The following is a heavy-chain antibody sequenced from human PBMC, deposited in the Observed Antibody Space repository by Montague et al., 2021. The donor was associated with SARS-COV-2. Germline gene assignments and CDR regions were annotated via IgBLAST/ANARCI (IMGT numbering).Heavy chain of an antibody. J-gene: IGHJ6*01. D-gene: IGHD3-10*01. Sequence: TLSLTCTVSGGSISSGIYYWASFPQTAWTGLAWIGRIYTSGGTDHIPSLKSRVTISVDTSKNQFSLRLSSVTAADTAVYYCARVGVGTMVRGVIPAYYYNGMDXSGHGTLAPVAS. CDR2: IYTSGGT. CDR1: GGSISSGIYY. V-gene: IGHV4-61*02. CDR3: ARVGVGTMVRGVIPAYYYNGMDX.